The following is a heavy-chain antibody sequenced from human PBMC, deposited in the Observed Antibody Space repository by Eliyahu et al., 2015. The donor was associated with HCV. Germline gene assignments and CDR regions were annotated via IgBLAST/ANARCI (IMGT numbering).Heavy chain of an antibody. J-gene: IGHJ6*02. D-gene: IGHD2-2*02. CDR2: TNPNSGGT. Sequence: QVQLVQSGAEVKKPGASVKVSCKASGYTFTGYXMHWVRQAPGQGLEWMGWTNPNSGGTNYAQKFQGRVTMTRDTSISTAYMELSRLRSDDTAVYYCARDCSSTSCYNRVGGMDVWGQGTTVTVSS. CDR3: ARDCSSTSCYNRVGGMDV. V-gene: IGHV1-2*02. CDR1: GYTFTGYX.